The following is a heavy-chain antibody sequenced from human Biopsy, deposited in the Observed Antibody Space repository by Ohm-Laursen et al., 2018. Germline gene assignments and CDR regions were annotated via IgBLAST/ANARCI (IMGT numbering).Heavy chain of an antibody. CDR2: ISYTGYT. D-gene: IGHD4-23*01. J-gene: IGHJ4*02. Sequence: SDTLSLTCAVSGGSFTGHYWSWIRQPPGQGLEWIGHISYTGYTSYNASLKSRVTISVDTSRGHFSLRLSSLTAADTAVYYCARGSNDFGGLYFPRWGQGTLLTVSS. CDR3: ARGSNDFGGLYFPR. V-gene: IGHV4-59*11. CDR1: GGSFTGHY.